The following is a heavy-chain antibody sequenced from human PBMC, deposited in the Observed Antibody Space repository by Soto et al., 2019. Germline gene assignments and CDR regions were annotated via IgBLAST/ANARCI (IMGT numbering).Heavy chain of an antibody. D-gene: IGHD1-20*01. V-gene: IGHV4-39*01. CDR1: GASISGSYYY. CDR3: ATSQKGYNWDYFDH. J-gene: IGHJ4*02. Sequence: PSETLSLTCAVSGASISGSYYYWAWLRQSPGKGPEWIGSVFYTGFTSYNPSLESRVSVSVDTSKSQFPLKTSAVTAADTAVYYCATSQKGYNWDYFDHWGQGALVTVSS. CDR2: VFYTGFT.